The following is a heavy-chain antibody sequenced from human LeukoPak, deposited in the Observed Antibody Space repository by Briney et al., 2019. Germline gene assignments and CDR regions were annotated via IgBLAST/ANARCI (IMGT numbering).Heavy chain of an antibody. J-gene: IGHJ4*02. CDR3: ARVRSGEDY. D-gene: IGHD2-21*01. CDR1: GGSFSGYY. Sequence: SETLSLTCAVYGGSFSGYYWSWIRQPPGKGLEWIGEINHSGSTNYNPSLKSRVTISVDTSKSQFSLKLSSVTAADTAVYYCARVRSGEDYWGQGTLVTVSS. CDR2: INHSGST. V-gene: IGHV4-34*01.